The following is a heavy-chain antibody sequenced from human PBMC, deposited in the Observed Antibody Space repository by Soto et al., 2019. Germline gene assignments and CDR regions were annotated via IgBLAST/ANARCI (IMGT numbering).Heavy chain of an antibody. J-gene: IGHJ6*02. Sequence: SETLSLTCTVSGGSISSGGYYWSWIRQHPGKGLEWIGYIYYSGSTYYNPSLKSRVTISVDTSKNQFSLKLSSVTAADTAVYYCARVTTVTTLGIYYYYYGMDVWGQGTTVTVSS. CDR1: GGSISSGGYY. CDR2: IYYSGST. V-gene: IGHV4-31*03. D-gene: IGHD4-17*01. CDR3: ARVTTVTTLGIYYYYYGMDV.